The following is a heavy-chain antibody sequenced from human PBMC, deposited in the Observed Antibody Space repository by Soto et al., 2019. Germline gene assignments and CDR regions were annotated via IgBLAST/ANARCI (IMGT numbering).Heavy chain of an antibody. CDR1: GYSFITSYY. D-gene: IGHD5-12*01. V-gene: IGHV1-46*01. CDR2: INPTGSMT. J-gene: IGHJ3*02. Sequence: ASVKVSCKASGYSFITSYYMHWVRQAPGQGLEWMGIINPTGSMTKYSQRFQGRLTMTRDTSTSTDYMELATLTSEDTAVYFCARDTGYDHDAFDIWGQGTMVTVSS. CDR3: ARDTGYDHDAFDI.